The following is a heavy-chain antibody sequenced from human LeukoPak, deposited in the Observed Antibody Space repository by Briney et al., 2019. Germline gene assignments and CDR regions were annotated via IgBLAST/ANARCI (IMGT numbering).Heavy chain of an antibody. J-gene: IGHJ4*02. Sequence: GGSLRLSCAASGFTFSSYSMNWVRQAPGKGLEWVSSISSSSSYIYYADSVKGRFTISRDNAKNSLYLQMNSLRAEDTAVYYCASTPTTFYDSSGYWRWGGQGTLVTVSS. CDR2: ISSSSSYI. CDR3: ASTPTTFYDSSGYWRW. V-gene: IGHV3-21*01. D-gene: IGHD3-22*01. CDR1: GFTFSSYS.